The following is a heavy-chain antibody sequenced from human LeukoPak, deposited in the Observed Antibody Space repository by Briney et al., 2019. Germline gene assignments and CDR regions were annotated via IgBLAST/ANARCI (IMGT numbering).Heavy chain of an antibody. V-gene: IGHV3-23*01. CDR1: TFNFGLYV. Sequence: GGSLRLSCEASTFNFGLYVMTWARQAPGKGLEWVSGISGGGLSTYYTDSVKGRFTISRENSKNTLYLQMSSLTAKDTAVYYCAKDRSIGTYYTFDSWGQGTLVTVSS. CDR2: ISGGGLST. CDR3: AKDRSIGTYYTFDS. D-gene: IGHD1-26*01. J-gene: IGHJ4*02.